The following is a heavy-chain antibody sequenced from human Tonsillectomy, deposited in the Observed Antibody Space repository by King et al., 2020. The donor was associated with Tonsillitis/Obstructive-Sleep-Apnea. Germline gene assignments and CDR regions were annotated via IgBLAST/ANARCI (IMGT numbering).Heavy chain of an antibody. Sequence: QLVQSGAEVKKPGASVKVSCKASGYTFSSYAITWVRQAPGQELEWMGWISAYTGNTNHAQKFRGRVTMTTDTATSTAYVELRSLRSDDTAVYYCAREVYDCSGGTCQNWFDPWGQGTLVTVSS. CDR3: AREVYDCSGGTCQNWFDP. J-gene: IGHJ5*02. CDR1: GYTFSSYA. CDR2: ISAYTGNT. D-gene: IGHD2-15*01. V-gene: IGHV1-18*01.